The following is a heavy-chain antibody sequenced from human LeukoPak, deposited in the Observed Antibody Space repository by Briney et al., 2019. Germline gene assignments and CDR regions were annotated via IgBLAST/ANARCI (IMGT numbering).Heavy chain of an antibody. CDR3: ARVRPTSHYYDSSGYRSYYFDY. J-gene: IGHJ4*02. V-gene: IGHV4-61*02. Sequence: SETLSLTCAVSGGSISSGGYYWSWIRQPAGKGLEWIGRIYTSGSTNYIPSLKSRVTMSVDTSKNQFSLKLSSVTAADTAVYYCARVRPTSHYYDSSGYRSYYFDYWGQGTLVTVSS. D-gene: IGHD3-22*01. CDR2: IYTSGST. CDR1: GGSISSGGYY.